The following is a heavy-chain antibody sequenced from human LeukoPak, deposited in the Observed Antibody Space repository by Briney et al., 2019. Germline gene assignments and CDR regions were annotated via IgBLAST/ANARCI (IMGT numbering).Heavy chain of an antibody. Sequence: PGGSLRLSCAASGFTFSSYAMSWVRQAPGKGLGWVSAISGSGGSTYYADSVKGRFTISRDNSKNTLYLQMNSLRAEDTAVYYCAKEDYDILTGYYNPAGYFQHWGQGTLVTVSS. J-gene: IGHJ1*01. CDR2: ISGSGGST. CDR1: GFTFSSYA. D-gene: IGHD3-9*01. V-gene: IGHV3-23*01. CDR3: AKEDYDILTGYYNPAGYFQH.